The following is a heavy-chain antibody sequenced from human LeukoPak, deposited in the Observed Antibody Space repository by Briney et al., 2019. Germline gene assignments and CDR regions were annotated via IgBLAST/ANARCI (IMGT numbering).Heavy chain of an antibody. CDR3: AISAAHYEGYYFDY. CDR1: GYSISSGSYY. Sequence: SETLSLTCTVSGYSISSGSYYWSWIRQPAGKGLEWIGRIYTSGSTNYNPSLKSRVTISVDTSKNQFSLKLSSVTAADTAVYYCAISAAHYEGYYFDYWGQGTLVTVSS. V-gene: IGHV4-61*02. CDR2: IYTSGST. J-gene: IGHJ4*02. D-gene: IGHD3-22*01.